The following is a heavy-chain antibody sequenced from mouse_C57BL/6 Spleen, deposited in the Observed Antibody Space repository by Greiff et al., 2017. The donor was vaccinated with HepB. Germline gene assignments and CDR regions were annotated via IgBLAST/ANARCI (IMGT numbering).Heavy chain of an antibody. CDR3: ATQGITTVVADWYFDV. J-gene: IGHJ1*03. D-gene: IGHD1-1*01. CDR1: GYTFTSYW. V-gene: IGHV1-7*01. CDR2: INPSSGYT. Sequence: QVQLQQSGAELAKPGASVKLSCKASGYTFTSYWMHWVKQMPGQGLEWIGYINPSSGYTKYNQKFKDKATLNADKSSSTAYMQLSSLTYEDSAVYYCATQGITTVVADWYFDVWGTGTTVTVSS.